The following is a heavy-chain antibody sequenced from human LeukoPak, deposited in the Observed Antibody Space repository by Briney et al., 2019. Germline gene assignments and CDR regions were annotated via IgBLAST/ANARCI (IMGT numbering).Heavy chain of an antibody. Sequence: PGGSLRLSCAASGFTFSNYAMSWVRQAPGKGLKWVSALSGSGDSTYYADSVKGRFTISRDNSKNTLYLQMNSLRAEDTAVFYCAKWSKYTYGYFDYWGQGTLVTVSS. J-gene: IGHJ4*02. D-gene: IGHD5-18*01. V-gene: IGHV3-23*01. CDR3: AKWSKYTYGYFDY. CDR1: GFTFSNYA. CDR2: LSGSGDST.